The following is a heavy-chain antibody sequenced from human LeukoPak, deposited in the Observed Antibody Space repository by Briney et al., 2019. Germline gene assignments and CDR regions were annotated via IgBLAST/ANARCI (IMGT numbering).Heavy chain of an antibody. CDR3: ADSSSWPGDLDY. V-gene: IGHV3-66*01. CDR2: IYGVGST. Sequence: GGSLRLSCAAPEIPVISDFMSWVRPPPRMGFGWVSVIYGVGSTYYADSVKGSFTISRDNSKNTVYLQMNSLRAEDTAVYYCADSSSWPGDLDYWGQGTLVTASS. D-gene: IGHD6-13*01. CDR1: EIPVISDF. J-gene: IGHJ4*02.